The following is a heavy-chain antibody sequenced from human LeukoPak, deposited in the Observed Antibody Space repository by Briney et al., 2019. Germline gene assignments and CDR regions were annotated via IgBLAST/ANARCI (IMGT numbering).Heavy chain of an antibody. CDR3: ARTPEGLDP. CDR1: GFDFSDYY. J-gene: IGHJ5*02. CDR2: VSNSGSTK. Sequence: GGSLRLSCAASGFDFSDYYMTWIRQAPGKGLEWVSHVSNSGSTKDYADSVKGRFTISRDNAKYSLYLQMHSLRAEDTAVYYCARTPEGLDPWGQGTLVTVSS. V-gene: IGHV3-11*01. D-gene: IGHD1-14*01.